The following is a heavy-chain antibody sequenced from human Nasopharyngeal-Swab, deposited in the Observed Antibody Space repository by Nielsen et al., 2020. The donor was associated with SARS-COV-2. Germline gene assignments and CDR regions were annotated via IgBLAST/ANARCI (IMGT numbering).Heavy chain of an antibody. J-gene: IGHJ3*02. D-gene: IGHD3-16*01. CDR3: TRVDVHDAFDM. V-gene: IGHV3-7*01. CDR2: IKQDGSEK. Sequence: GESLKISCAASGFTFSSYWMSWVRQAPGKGLEWVANIKQDGSEKYYVDSVKGRFTISRDNAKSTVYLQMNSLRGEDTAVYYCTRVDVHDAFDMWGQGTMVTVSS. CDR1: GFTFSSYW.